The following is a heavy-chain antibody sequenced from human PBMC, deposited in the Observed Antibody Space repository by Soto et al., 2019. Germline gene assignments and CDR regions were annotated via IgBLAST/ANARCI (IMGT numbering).Heavy chain of an antibody. CDR1: GGSVISDY. CDR3: ARTTASDYMDV. J-gene: IGHJ6*03. D-gene: IGHD4-17*01. Sequence: PSETLSLTCTVSGGSVISDYWSWIRQPPGKGLEWIAYIHYSGSTNYNPSLKSRVTMSIDTSKSQVSLKLSSVTATDTAVYYCARTTASDYMDVWGKGTTVTVSS. CDR2: IHYSGST. V-gene: IGHV4-59*08.